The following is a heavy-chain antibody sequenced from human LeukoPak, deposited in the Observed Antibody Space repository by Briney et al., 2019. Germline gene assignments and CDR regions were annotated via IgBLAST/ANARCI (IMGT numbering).Heavy chain of an antibody. CDR3: ARDFPTVTTSYFDY. V-gene: IGHV3-13*01. J-gene: IGHJ4*02. Sequence: ETGGSLRLSCAASGFTFSSYDFHWVRQVPGYGLEWVSGIGTLGDTYYLCSVKGRFTISRDNAKNSLYLQMNSLRAEDTAVYYCARDFPTVTTSYFDYWGQGTLVTVSS. D-gene: IGHD4-11*01. CDR1: GFTFSSYD. CDR2: IGTLGDT.